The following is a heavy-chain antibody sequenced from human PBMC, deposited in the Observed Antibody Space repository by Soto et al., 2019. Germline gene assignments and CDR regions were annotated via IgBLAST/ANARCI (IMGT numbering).Heavy chain of an antibody. V-gene: IGHV3-23*01. J-gene: IGHJ4*02. D-gene: IGHD6-13*01. CDR2: ISGSGGST. CDR3: AKGSLYIAAADPFDY. Sequence: GSLRLSCAASGFTFSDYAMSWVRQAPGKGLEWVSAISGSGGSTYYADSVKGRFTISRDNSKNTLYLQMNSLRAEDTAVYYCAKGSLYIAAADPFDYWGQGTLVTVSS. CDR1: GFTFSDYA.